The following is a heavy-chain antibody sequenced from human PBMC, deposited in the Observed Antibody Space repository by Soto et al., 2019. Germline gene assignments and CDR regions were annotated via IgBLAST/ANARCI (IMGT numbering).Heavy chain of an antibody. V-gene: IGHV4-59*01. Sequence: PSETLSLTCTVSGGSISSYYWSWIRQPPGKGLEWIGYIYYSGSTNYNPSLKGRVTISVDTSKNQFSLKLSSVTAADTAVYYCAREDSIAKVEAFDIWGQGTMVTV. CDR3: AREDSIAKVEAFDI. J-gene: IGHJ3*02. CDR2: IYYSGST. D-gene: IGHD6-6*01. CDR1: GGSISSYY.